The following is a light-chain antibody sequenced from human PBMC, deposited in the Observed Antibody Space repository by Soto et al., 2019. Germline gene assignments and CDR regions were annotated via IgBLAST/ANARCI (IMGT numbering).Light chain of an antibody. Sequence: QSALTQPPSASGSPGQSVTISCTGTSSDVGGYNYVSWYQQHPGKAPKLMIYEGSKRPSGVPDRFSGSKSGNTASLTVSGLQAEEEAEYYCSSYAGSNNVVVFGGGTKLTVL. J-gene: IGLJ2*01. CDR1: SSDVGGYNY. CDR3: SSYAGSNNVVV. CDR2: EGS. V-gene: IGLV2-8*01.